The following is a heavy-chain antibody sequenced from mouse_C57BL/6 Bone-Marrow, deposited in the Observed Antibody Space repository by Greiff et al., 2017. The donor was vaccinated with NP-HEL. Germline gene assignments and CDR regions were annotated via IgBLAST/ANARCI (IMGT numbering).Heavy chain of an antibody. J-gene: IGHJ1*03. D-gene: IGHD2-2*01. CDR2: IYPGDGDT. V-gene: IGHV1-80*01. Sequence: VQLVESGAELVKPGASVKISCKASGYAFSSYWMNWVKQRPGKGLEWIGQIYPGDGDTNYNGKFKGKATLTADKSSSTAYMQLSSLTSEDSAVYFCARTWLGYFDVWGTGTTVTVSS. CDR1: GYAFSSYW. CDR3: ARTWLGYFDV.